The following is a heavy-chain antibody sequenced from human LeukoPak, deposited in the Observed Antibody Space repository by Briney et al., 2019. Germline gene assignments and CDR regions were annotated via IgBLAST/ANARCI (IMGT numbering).Heavy chain of an antibody. CDR1: GLTVSSNY. CDR2: LYSGGSA. V-gene: IGHV3-66*01. CDR3: ARDILLGYSSSSGY. J-gene: IGHJ4*02. Sequence: GGSLRLSCAASGLTVSSNYMSWVRQTPEKGLEWVSILYSGGSAYYPDSVKGRFTISRDNSKNTLYLQMNSLRAEDTAVYYCARDILLGYSSSSGYWGQGTLVTVSS. D-gene: IGHD6-13*01.